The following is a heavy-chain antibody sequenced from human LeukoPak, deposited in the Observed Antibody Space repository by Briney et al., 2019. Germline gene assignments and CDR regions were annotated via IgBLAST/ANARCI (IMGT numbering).Heavy chain of an antibody. CDR2: IKQGGGET. J-gene: IGHJ4*02. V-gene: IGHV3-7*03. CDR3: ARGPHYGARTDHLDY. D-gene: IGHD4/OR15-4a*01. CDR1: GFTFSRHW. Sequence: GGSLRLSCAGFGFTFSRHWMNWVRQAPGEGLEWVANIKQGGGETNYVGSVKGRFTVSRDDANKLVYLQMDSLRADDTAIYYCARGPHYGARTDHLDYWGQGTLVTVSS.